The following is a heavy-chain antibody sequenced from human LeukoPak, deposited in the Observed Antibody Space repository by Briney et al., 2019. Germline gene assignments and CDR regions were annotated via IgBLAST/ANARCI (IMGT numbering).Heavy chain of an antibody. D-gene: IGHD2-8*02. V-gene: IGHV1-2*02. CDR2: IKTNRGDT. CDR3: VYVCKYCSDGFDI. J-gene: IGHJ3*02. Sequence: ASVKLSCKASGYTFTASYIHWVRQAPGQRLEWMGWIKTNRGDTTYGQKFQGRVTMTTDTSNGTAYTELSRLTSDDTARYCCVYVCKYCSDGFDIWGQGKIVTVSS. CDR1: GYTFTASY.